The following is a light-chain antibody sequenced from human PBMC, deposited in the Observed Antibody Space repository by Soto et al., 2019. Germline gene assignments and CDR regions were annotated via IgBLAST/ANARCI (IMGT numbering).Light chain of an antibody. CDR1: QSVTSGY. Sequence: EIVLTQSPGTLSLSPGERATLSCRASQSVTSGYLAWYQQQPNQAPRLLTYGASYRATDIPDRFSGGGSGTDFTLTISRLEPEDFAVYYCQHYSSSPPAITFGQGTRLEIK. CDR2: GAS. J-gene: IGKJ5*01. V-gene: IGKV3-20*01. CDR3: QHYSSSPPAIT.